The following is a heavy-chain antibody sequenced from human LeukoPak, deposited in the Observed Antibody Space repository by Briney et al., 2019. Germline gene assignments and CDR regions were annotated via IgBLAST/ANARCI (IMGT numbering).Heavy chain of an antibody. V-gene: IGHV3-7*01. J-gene: IGHJ4*02. CDR1: GFTFTTYY. Sequence: PGGSLRLSCAASGFTFTTYYMSWVRQAPGKGLEWVANIKQDGSEKYYVASVKGRFTVSRDNAKNSLYLQMNSLRAEDTAVYYCARGYDYRGTVPTDYWGQGTLVTVSS. CDR2: IKQDGSEK. CDR3: ARGYDYRGTVPTDY. D-gene: IGHD4-11*01.